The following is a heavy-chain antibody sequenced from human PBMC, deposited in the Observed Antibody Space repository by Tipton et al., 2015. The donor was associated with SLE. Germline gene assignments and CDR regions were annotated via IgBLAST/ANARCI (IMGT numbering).Heavy chain of an antibody. CDR3: ARMRTIVVVPAARELDAFDI. V-gene: IGHV4-34*01. CDR1: GGSFSGYY. Sequence: TLSLTCAVYGGSFSGYYWSWIRQPPGKGLEWIGEINHSGSTNYNPSLKSRVTISVDTSKNQFPLKLGSVTAADTAVYYCARMRTIVVVPAARELDAFDIWGQGTMVTVSS. J-gene: IGHJ3*02. CDR2: INHSGST. D-gene: IGHD2-2*01.